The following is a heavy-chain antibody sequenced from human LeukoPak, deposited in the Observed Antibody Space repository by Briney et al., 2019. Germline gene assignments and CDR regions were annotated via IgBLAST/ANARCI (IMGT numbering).Heavy chain of an antibody. CDR2: INPNSGGT. V-gene: IGHV1-2*02. CDR1: GYTFTGYY. Sequence: ASVKVSCKASGYTFTGYYMHWVRQAPGQGLEWMGWINPNSGGTNYAQKFQGRVTMTRDTSISTAYMELSRLRSDDTAVYYCARVVRFDYYYYYMDVWGKGTTVTISS. J-gene: IGHJ6*03. D-gene: IGHD3-10*01. CDR3: ARVVRFDYYYYYMDV.